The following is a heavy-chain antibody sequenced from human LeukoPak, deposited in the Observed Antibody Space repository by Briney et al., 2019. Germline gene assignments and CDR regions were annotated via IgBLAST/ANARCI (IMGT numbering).Heavy chain of an antibody. Sequence: SETLSLTCTVSGGSISSSSYYWGWIRQPPGKGLEWIGSIYYSGSTNYNPSLKSRVTISVDTSKNQFSLKLSSVTAADTAVYYCAMMTTVTFNWFDPWGQGTLVTVSS. J-gene: IGHJ5*02. CDR1: GGSISSSSYY. CDR3: AMMTTVTFNWFDP. V-gene: IGHV4-39*07. CDR2: IYYSGST. D-gene: IGHD4-11*01.